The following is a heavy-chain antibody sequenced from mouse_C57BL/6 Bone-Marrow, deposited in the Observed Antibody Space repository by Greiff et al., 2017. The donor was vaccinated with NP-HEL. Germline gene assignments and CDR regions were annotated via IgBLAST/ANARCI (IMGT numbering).Heavy chain of an antibody. CDR1: GYTFTSYW. J-gene: IGHJ3*01. CDR2: IDPSDSYT. CDR3: ARREGQRRQGFAY. V-gene: IGHV1-50*01. Sequence: QVQLQQPGAELVKPGASVKLSCKASGYTFTSYWMQWVKQRPGQGLEWIGEIDPSDSYTNYNQKFKGKATLTVDTSSSTAYMQLSSLTSEDSAVDYCARREGQRRQGFAYWGQGTLVTVSA. D-gene: IGHD3-2*02.